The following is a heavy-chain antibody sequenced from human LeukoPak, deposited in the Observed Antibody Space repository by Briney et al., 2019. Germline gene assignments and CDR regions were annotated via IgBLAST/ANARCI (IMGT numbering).Heavy chain of an antibody. D-gene: IGHD3-10*01. CDR3: ARAGWIITSGIDY. CDR2: IYHIGST. Sequence: PSETLSLTCGVSGYSISRGYYWAWIRQPPGKGLEWSGTIYHIGSTYYTPSLGSRVTISVDTYKNEFSLNLKSVTAADTAVYYCARAGWIITSGIDYWGQGALVTVSS. V-gene: IGHV4-38-2*01. J-gene: IGHJ4*02. CDR1: GYSISRGYY.